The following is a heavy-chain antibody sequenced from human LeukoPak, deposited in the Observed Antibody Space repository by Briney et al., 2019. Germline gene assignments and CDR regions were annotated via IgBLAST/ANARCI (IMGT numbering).Heavy chain of an antibody. CDR3: ARIGYYDSSGYAFDI. CDR2: IYYSGST. J-gene: IGHJ3*02. V-gene: IGHV4-59*01. CDR1: GGSISSYY. Sequence: SETLSLTCTVSGGSISSYYWSWIRQPPGKGLEWIGYIYYSGSTNYNPSLKSRVTISVDTSKNQFSLKLSSVTAADTAVYYCARIGYYDSSGYAFDIRGQGTMVTVSS. D-gene: IGHD3-22*01.